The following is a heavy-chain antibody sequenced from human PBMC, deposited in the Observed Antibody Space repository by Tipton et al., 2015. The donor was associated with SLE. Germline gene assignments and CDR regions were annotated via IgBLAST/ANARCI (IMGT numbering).Heavy chain of an antibody. CDR3: ARVNGGRAQFDY. J-gene: IGHJ4*02. CDR2: IIHGGGT. Sequence: TLSLTCTVSGGSISSGDYYWNWIRQSPAKGLEWIGEIIHGGGTNYNPSLKSRVTLSVDTSKNQFSLKLSSVTAADTAVYYCARVNGGRAQFDYWGQGTLVSVSS. CDR1: GGSISSGDYY. V-gene: IGHV4-61*08. D-gene: IGHD1-26*01.